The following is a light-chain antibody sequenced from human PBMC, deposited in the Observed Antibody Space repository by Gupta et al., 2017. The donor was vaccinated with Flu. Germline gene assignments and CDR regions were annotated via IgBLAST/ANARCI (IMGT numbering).Light chain of an antibody. J-gene: IGKJ4*01. CDR1: QDISNY. CDR2: DAS. CDR3: QQYDNLPLT. V-gene: IGKV1-33*01. Sequence: PSSLSASVGDRVTITCQASQDISNYLNWYQQKPGKAPKLLIYDASKLETGVPSRFSGSGSGTDFTFTISSQQPEDFATYYCQQYDNLPLTFGGGTKVEIK.